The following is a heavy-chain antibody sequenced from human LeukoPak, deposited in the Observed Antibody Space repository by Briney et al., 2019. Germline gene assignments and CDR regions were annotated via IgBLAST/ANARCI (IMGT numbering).Heavy chain of an antibody. CDR1: GFTFSDYW. CDR3: ARERQLVEFDY. CDR2: IKQDGSEK. D-gene: IGHD6-13*01. J-gene: IGHJ4*02. V-gene: IGHV3-7*01. Sequence: GGSLRLSCAASGFTFSDYWMSWVRQAPGKGLEWVANIKQDGSEKYYVDSVKGRFTISRDNAKNSLYLQMNSLRAEDTAVYYCARERQLVEFDYWGQGTLVTVSS.